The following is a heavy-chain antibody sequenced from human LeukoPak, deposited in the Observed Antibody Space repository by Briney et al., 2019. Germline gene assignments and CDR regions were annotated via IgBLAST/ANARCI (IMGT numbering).Heavy chain of an antibody. CDR1: GFTFSSYD. D-gene: IGHD3-9*01. V-gene: IGHV3-48*03. CDR2: ISSSGSTI. J-gene: IGHJ3*02. Sequence: GGSLRLSCAASGFTFSSYDMNWVRQAPGKGLEWVSYISSSGSTIYYADSVKGRFTISRDNAKNSLYLQVNSLRAEDAAVYYCFGTPKDILTGYYRIEAFDIWGQGTMVTVSS. CDR3: FGTPKDILTGYYRIEAFDI.